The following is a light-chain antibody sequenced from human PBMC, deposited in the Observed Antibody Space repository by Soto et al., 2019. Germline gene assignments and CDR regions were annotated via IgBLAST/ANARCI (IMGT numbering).Light chain of an antibody. Sequence: QSVLTQPPSVSGAPGQRVTISCAGTNSNIGAGYDIHWYQQLPGTAPKLLVYGSSNRPSGVPDRFSGSRSGTSASLAITGLQAEDEADYYCQSYDSNLSGSVFGGGTKLTVL. V-gene: IGLV1-40*01. CDR2: GSS. J-gene: IGLJ2*01. CDR1: NSNIGAGYD. CDR3: QSYDSNLSGSV.